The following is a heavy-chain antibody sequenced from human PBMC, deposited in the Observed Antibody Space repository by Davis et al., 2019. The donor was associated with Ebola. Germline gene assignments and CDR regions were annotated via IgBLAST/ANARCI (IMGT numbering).Heavy chain of an antibody. CDR3: ARVPEGYYYYYYMDV. J-gene: IGHJ6*03. Sequence: PSETLSLTCTVSSGSISSYYWSWIRQPPGKGLEWIGYIYYSGSTNYNPSLKSRVTISVDTSKNQFSLKLSSVTAADTAVYYCARVPEGYYYYYYMDVWGKGTTVTVSS. V-gene: IGHV4-59*01. CDR2: IYYSGST. CDR1: SGSISSYY.